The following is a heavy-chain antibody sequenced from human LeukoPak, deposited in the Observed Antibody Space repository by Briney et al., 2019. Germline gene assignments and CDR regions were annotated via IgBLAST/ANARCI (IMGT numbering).Heavy chain of an antibody. CDR3: AREGGTTFYYYYGMDV. V-gene: IGHV3-30-3*01. Sequence: GGSLRLSCAASGFTFSSYAMHWVRQAPGKGLEWVAVISYDGSNKYYADSVKGRFTISRDNSKNTLYLQMNSLRAEDTAVYYCAREGGTTFYYYYGMDVWGQGTTVTVSS. CDR1: GFTFSSYA. D-gene: IGHD1-7*01. CDR2: ISYDGSNK. J-gene: IGHJ6*02.